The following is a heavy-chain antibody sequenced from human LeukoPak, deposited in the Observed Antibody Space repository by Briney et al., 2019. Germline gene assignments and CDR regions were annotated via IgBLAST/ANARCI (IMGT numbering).Heavy chain of an antibody. D-gene: IGHD6-25*01. Sequence: HSGGSLRLSCAASGFTFSSYAMNWVRQAPGKGLEWVSAISGGGLSTYYADSVKGRFTISRDNSKNTLYLQMNSLRAEDTAVYYCAGRDRGYYYGMDVWGQGTTVTVSS. CDR3: AGRDRGYYYGMDV. V-gene: IGHV3-23*01. CDR2: ISGGGLST. J-gene: IGHJ6*02. CDR1: GFTFSSYA.